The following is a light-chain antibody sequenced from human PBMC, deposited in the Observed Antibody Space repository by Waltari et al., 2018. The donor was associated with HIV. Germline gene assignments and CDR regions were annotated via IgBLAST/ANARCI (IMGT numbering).Light chain of an antibody. V-gene: IGLV3-21*04. CDR2: YDT. Sequence: SYVLTQPPSVSLAPGKTANITCGGSNIESKSVHWYQQKTGRAPKLLIFYDTDRPSGIPQRIPGSNSGDTATLTIRRVGPGDEADYFCQVWDSSTDHVVFGGGTKLTVL. CDR1: NIESKS. CDR3: QVWDSSTDHVV. J-gene: IGLJ3*02.